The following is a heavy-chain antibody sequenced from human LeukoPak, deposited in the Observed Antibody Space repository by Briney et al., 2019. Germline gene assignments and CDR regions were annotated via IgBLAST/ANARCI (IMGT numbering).Heavy chain of an antibody. CDR3: ASPATDGYNYGGFDY. D-gene: IGHD5-24*01. Sequence: PSETLSLTCTVSGGSISSSSYYWGWIRQPPGKGLEWIGSIYYSGSTYYNPSLKSRVTISVDTSKNQFSLKLSSVTAADTAVYYCASPATDGYNYGGFDYWGQGTLVTVSS. J-gene: IGHJ4*02. CDR2: IYYSGST. CDR1: GGSISSSSYY. V-gene: IGHV4-39*07.